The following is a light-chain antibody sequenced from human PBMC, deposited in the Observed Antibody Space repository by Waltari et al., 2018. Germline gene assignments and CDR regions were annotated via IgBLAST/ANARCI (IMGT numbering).Light chain of an antibody. J-gene: IGKJ4*01. Sequence: DIQMTQSPSSLSASVGDRVTITCQATQDIDNNLNWHQQKPGKAPNLLIYDVSNLETGAPSRCSGSGAGTDFTLTITNLQPEDVATYCCHQYDKIPLTFGGGTKV. CDR1: QDIDNN. CDR3: HQYDKIPLT. V-gene: IGKV1-33*01. CDR2: DVS.